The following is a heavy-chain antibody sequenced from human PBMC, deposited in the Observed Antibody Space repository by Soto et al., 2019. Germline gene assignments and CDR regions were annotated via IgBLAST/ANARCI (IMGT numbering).Heavy chain of an antibody. J-gene: IGHJ6*02. D-gene: IGHD4-17*01. CDR1: GGSISSGGYY. CDR2: IYYSGST. V-gene: IGHV4-31*03. CDR3: ARGPGTTSQPGYYYYGMDV. Sequence: QVQLQESGPGLVKPSQTLSLTCTVSGGSISSGGYYWSWIRQHPGKGLEWIGYIYYSGSTYYNPSLKSRVTISVDTSKNQFSPKLSSVTAADTAVYYCARGPGTTSQPGYYYYGMDVWGQGTTVTVSS.